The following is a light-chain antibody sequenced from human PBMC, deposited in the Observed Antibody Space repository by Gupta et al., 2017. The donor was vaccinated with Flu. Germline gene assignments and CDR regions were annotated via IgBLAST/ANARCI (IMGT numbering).Light chain of an antibody. CDR1: QSVSSN. CDR2: GAS. V-gene: IGKV3-15*01. Sequence: EIVMTQSPATLSVSPGERATLSCRASQSVSSNLAWYQQKPGQAPRLLIYGASTRATGIPARFSGSASGTEFTLTISSLTSEDFAVYYCQRYNDWPQTFGQGTKLEIK. CDR3: QRYNDWPQT. J-gene: IGKJ1*01.